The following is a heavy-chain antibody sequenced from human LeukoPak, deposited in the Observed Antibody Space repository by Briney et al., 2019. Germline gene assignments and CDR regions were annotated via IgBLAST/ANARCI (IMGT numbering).Heavy chain of an antibody. CDR1: GDSISSTNYY. CDR2: IYYSGST. Sequence: SETLSLTCTVSGDSISSTNYYWGWIRQPPGKGLEWIGSIYYSGSTNYNPSLKSRVTISVDTSKNQFSLKLSSVTAADTAVYYCATSNSGYDWEMWFDPWGQGTLVTVSS. D-gene: IGHD5-12*01. V-gene: IGHV4-39*07. CDR3: ATSNSGYDWEMWFDP. J-gene: IGHJ5*02.